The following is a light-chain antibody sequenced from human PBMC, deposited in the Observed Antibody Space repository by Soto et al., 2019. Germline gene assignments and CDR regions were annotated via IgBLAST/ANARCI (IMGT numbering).Light chain of an antibody. J-gene: IGKJ1*01. CDR1: QSVSSD. Sequence: EIVMTQSPATLSVSPGERATLSCRASQSVSSDLAWYQQKPGQAPRLLIYGASTRATGIPARFSGSGSGTEFTLTISSLQSEDFAVYYCQHYNNWRWTFGQGTKVDIK. CDR2: GAS. V-gene: IGKV3-15*01. CDR3: QHYNNWRWT.